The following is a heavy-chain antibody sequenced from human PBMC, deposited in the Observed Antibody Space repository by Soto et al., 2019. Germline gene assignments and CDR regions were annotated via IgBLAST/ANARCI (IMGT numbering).Heavy chain of an antibody. CDR2: ISWNSGSI. J-gene: IGHJ4*02. D-gene: IGHD3-3*01. V-gene: IGHV3-9*01. Sequence: GGSLRLSCAASGFTFDDYAMHWVRQAPGKGLEWVSGISWNSGSIGYADSVKGRFTISRDNAKNSLYLQMNSLRAEDTALCYCAKAYLYYDFWSGSFDYWGQGTLVTGS. CDR3: AKAYLYYDFWSGSFDY. CDR1: GFTFDDYA.